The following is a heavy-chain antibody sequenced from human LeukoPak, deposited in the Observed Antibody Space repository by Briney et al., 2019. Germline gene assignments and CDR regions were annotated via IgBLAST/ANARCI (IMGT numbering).Heavy chain of an antibody. J-gene: IGHJ6*03. CDR2: IYHSGST. D-gene: IGHD5-18*01. V-gene: IGHV4-59*08. Sequence: SETLSLTCSVSGGSISSFSWSWIRQPPGKGLEWIGEIYHSGSTNYNSSLKSRVTISVDTSKNQFSLKLSSVTAADTAVYYCARAQLWLRSYYYYYMDVWGKGTTVTISS. CDR1: GGSISSFS. CDR3: ARAQLWLRSYYYYYMDV.